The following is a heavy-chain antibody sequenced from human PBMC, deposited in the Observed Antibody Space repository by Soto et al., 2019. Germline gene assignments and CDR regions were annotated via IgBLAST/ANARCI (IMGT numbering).Heavy chain of an antibody. Sequence: EVQLVESGGGLVQPGGSLRLSCAVSGFSFSSAWMTWIRQAPGKGLERVAIMNEDGSERYYVDSVKGRFTISRDNAKNALFLQMNSLRVEYTAMYFCARDRAYSRFDYWGQGSLVTVSS. D-gene: IGHD4-4*01. J-gene: IGHJ4*02. V-gene: IGHV3-7*03. CDR2: MNEDGSER. CDR1: GFSFSSAW. CDR3: ARDRAYSRFDY.